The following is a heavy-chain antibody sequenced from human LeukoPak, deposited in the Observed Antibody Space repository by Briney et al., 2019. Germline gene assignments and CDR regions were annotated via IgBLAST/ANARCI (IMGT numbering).Heavy chain of an antibody. Sequence: GGSLRLSCAASGFTFSSYAMHWVRQAPGKGLEWVSYISSSSSSIFYADSVKGRFTISRDNAKNSLYLQMRSLRAEDTAVYYCARTSFGSGIYYFDYWGQGTLVTVSS. CDR3: ARTSFGSGIYYFDY. V-gene: IGHV3-48*01. CDR1: GFTFSSYA. CDR2: ISSSSSSI. J-gene: IGHJ4*02. D-gene: IGHD3-10*01.